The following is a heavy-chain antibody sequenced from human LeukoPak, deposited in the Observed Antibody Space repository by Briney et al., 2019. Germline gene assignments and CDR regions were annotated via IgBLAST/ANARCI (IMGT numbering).Heavy chain of an antibody. J-gene: IGHJ4*02. CDR2: INPNSGGT. D-gene: IGHD3-10*01. Sequence: GASVKVSCKASGYTFTGYYMHWVRQAPGQGLEWMGWINPNSGGTNYAQKFQGRVTMTRDTSISTAYMELSSLRSEDTAVYYCARGFQYYYGPGLDYWGQGTLVTVSP. V-gene: IGHV1-2*02. CDR1: GYTFTGYY. CDR3: ARGFQYYYGPGLDY.